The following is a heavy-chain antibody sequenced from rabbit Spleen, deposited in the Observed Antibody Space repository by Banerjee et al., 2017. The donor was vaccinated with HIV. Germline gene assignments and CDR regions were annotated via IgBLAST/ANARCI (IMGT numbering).Heavy chain of an antibody. D-gene: IGHD7-1*01. V-gene: IGHV1S40*01. CDR3: ARDTGTRFSSYCLDL. J-gene: IGHJ3*01. CDR1: GFTISSSYW. CDR2: IYGGSSGGT. Sequence: QSLEESGGDLVKPGASLTLTCTASGFTISSSYWICWVRQAPGKGLEWIACIYGGSSGGTYYASWANGRFTISKTSATPVTLNMTTLTAVDSSCYFCARDTGTRFSSYCLDLWGQGTLVTVS.